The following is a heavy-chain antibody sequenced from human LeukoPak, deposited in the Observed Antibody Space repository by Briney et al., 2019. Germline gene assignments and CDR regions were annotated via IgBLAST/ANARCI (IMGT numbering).Heavy chain of an antibody. CDR3: ARPSAGYSGYDP. CDR2: IYPGDSDT. D-gene: IGHD5-12*01. V-gene: IGHV5-51*01. CDR1: GYSFSNYW. Sequence: GESLKTSCHASGYSFSNYWIGWVRQMPGKGLEWMGIIYPGDSDTKYSPSFQGQVTISADKSISTAYLQWSSLKASDTAMYYCARPSAGYSGYDPWGQGTLVTVSS. J-gene: IGHJ5*02.